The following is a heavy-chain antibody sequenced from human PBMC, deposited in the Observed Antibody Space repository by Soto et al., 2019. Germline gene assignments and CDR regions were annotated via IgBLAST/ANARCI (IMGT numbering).Heavy chain of an antibody. V-gene: IGHV1-69*02. CDR1: GGTFSSYT. D-gene: IGHD2-21*02. CDR3: ARGTHIGVVTAIPAHYGMDV. J-gene: IGHJ6*02. CDR2: IIPILGIA. Sequence: QVQLVQSGAEVKKPGSSVKVSCKASGGTFSSYTISWVRQAPGQGLEWLGRIIPILGIANYAQKFQGRVTITADKSTSTAYMELSSLRSEDTAVYYCARGTHIGVVTAIPAHYGMDVWGQGTTVTVSS.